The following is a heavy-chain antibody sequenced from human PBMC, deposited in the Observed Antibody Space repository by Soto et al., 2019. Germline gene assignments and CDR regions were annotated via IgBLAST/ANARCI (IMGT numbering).Heavy chain of an antibody. D-gene: IGHD2-8*01. CDR2: INPNSGGT. J-gene: IGHJ6*02. V-gene: IGHV1-2*02. CDR3: ARDSVHYGRDGVCYQGSSSSAMAV. Sequence: QVQLVQSGAEVKKPGASVKVSCKASGYTFTGYYMHWVRQAPGQGLEWMGWINPNSGGTNYAQKFQGGVTMTKDTSTGTAYMELRILRSDATATYYCARDSVHYGRDGVCYQGSSSSAMAVWAKGPRSPSP. CDR1: GYTFTGYY.